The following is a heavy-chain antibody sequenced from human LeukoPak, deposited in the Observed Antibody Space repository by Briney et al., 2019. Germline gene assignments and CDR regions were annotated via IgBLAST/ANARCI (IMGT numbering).Heavy chain of an antibody. CDR3: ARGGIQVSGIDEFDY. Sequence: GGSLRLSCAASGFTFIDYDMHWVRHVIGKGVEWGSAIGIRGDTHYSGSVKGRFTISRENAESSLYLQMNSLRAEDTAVYYCARGGIQVSGIDEFDYWGQGTLVTVSS. J-gene: IGHJ4*02. V-gene: IGHV3-13*01. D-gene: IGHD6-19*01. CDR1: GFTFIDYD. CDR2: IGIRGDT.